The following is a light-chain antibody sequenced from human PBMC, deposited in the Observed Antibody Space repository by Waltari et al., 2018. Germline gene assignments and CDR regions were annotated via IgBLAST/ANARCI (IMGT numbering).Light chain of an antibody. CDR2: DVS. V-gene: IGLV2-14*03. J-gene: IGLJ2*01. Sequence: YVSWYQQHPDKAPKLVIFDVSNRPSGVSRRFSASKSGNTASLTISGLQAEDEAVYYCNSYSSTTTLVFGGGTKVTVL. CDR1: Y. CDR3: NSYSSTTTLV.